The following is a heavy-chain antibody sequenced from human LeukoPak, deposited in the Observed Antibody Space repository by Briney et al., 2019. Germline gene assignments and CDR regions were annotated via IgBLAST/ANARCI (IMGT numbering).Heavy chain of an antibody. CDR2: ISVYTGYT. CDR1: GYTFKSYG. D-gene: IGHD2-8*01. CDR3: ARGAPLNLFPNGGFDI. Sequence: ASVKVSCKASGYTFKSYGISWMRQAPGQGLEWMGWISVYTGYTDYAQKLRGRVTVTTDTSTNIAYMELRSLRSDDTAVYYCARGAPLNLFPNGGFDIWGQGTMVTVSS. V-gene: IGHV1-18*01. J-gene: IGHJ3*02.